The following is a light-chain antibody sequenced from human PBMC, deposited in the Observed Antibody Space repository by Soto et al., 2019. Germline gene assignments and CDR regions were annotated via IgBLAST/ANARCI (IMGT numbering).Light chain of an antibody. CDR1: ESISSW. CDR2: KAS. J-gene: IGKJ4*01. CDR3: QQYNVYSLT. V-gene: IGKV1-5*03. Sequence: DIQMTQSPSTLSASVGDRVTITCRASESISSWLAWYQQKPGKAPRLLIYKASSLESGVPSRFSGSGSGTEFTLTISSLQPYDFATYYCQQYNVYSLTFGGGTKVEIK.